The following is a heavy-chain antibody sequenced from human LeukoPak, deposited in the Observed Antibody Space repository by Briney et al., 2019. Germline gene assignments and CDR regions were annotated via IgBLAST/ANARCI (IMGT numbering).Heavy chain of an antibody. V-gene: IGHV4-59*12. J-gene: IGHJ6*03. D-gene: IGHD3-16*01. CDR1: GGSISSYY. CDR2: IYYSGST. Sequence: SETLSLTCTVSGGSISSYYWSWIRQPPGKGLEWIGYIYYSGSTNYNPSLKSRVTISVDTSKNQFSLKLSSVTAADTAVYYCARRQGGAYYYYYYYMDVWGKGTTVTVSS. CDR3: ARRQGGAYYYYYYYMDV.